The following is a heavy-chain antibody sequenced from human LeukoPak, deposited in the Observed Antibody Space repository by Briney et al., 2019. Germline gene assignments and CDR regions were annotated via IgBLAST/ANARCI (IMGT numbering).Heavy chain of an antibody. J-gene: IGHJ3*01. CDR1: GYTFTSYG. Sequence: ASVKVSCKASGYTFTSYGISWVRQAPGQGLEWMRWISAYNGNTNYAQKLQGRVTMTTDTSTSTAYMELRSLRSDDTAVYYCARGTYYDFWSGYFMGIDQDAFDFWGQGTMVTVSS. V-gene: IGHV1-18*01. CDR2: ISAYNGNT. D-gene: IGHD3-3*01. CDR3: ARGTYYDFWSGYFMGIDQDAFDF.